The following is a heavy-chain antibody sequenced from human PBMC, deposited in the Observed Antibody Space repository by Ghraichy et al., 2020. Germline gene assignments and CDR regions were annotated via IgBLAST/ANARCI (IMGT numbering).Heavy chain of an antibody. V-gene: IGHV1-2*02. CDR2: INTNSGET. Sequence: ASVKVSCKASGYIFTGYHIHWVRQAPGQGLEWMGWINTNSGETYYAQNFQGRVTVTRDTSITTVYMELNSLTSDDTALYYCAREDTEDPTNAYDVWGQGTMVTVSS. D-gene: IGHD5-18*01. CDR3: AREDTEDPTNAYDV. J-gene: IGHJ3*01. CDR1: GYIFTGYH.